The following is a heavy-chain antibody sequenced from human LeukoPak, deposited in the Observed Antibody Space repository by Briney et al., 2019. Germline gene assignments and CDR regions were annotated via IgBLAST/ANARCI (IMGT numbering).Heavy chain of an antibody. Sequence: PGGSLRLSCAASGFTFSSYAMSWVRQAPGKGLEWVSAISGSGGSTYYADSVKGRFTISRDNAKNSLYLQMNSLRAEDTAVYYCARAGLEGWLQFWVTPPPPELNDYWGQGTLVTVSS. CDR2: ISGSGGST. D-gene: IGHD5-24*01. CDR3: ARAGLEGWLQFWVTPPPPELNDY. J-gene: IGHJ4*02. V-gene: IGHV3-23*01. CDR1: GFTFSSYA.